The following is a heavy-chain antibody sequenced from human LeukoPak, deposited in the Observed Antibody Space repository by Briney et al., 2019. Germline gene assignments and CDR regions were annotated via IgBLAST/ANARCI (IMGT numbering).Heavy chain of an antibody. CDR2: ISSSGSTI. J-gene: IGHJ4*02. D-gene: IGHD3-22*01. CDR1: GFTFSSYE. CDR3: ARDRPGSGYYYFDY. Sequence: GGSLRLFCAASGFTFSSYEMNWVRQAPGKGLEWVSYISSSGSTIYYADSVKGRFTISRDNAKNSLYLQMNSLRAEDTAVYYCARDRPGSGYYYFDYWGQGTLVTVSS. V-gene: IGHV3-48*03.